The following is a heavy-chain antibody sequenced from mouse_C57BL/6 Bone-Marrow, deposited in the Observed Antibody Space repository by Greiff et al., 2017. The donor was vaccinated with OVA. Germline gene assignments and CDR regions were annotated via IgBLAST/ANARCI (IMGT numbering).Heavy chain of an antibody. D-gene: IGHD3-2*02. CDR2: INYDGSST. V-gene: IGHV5-16*01. CDR1: GFTFSDYY. Sequence: EVQLVESEGGLVQPGSSMKLSCTASGFTFSDYYMAWVRQVPEKGLEWVANINYDGSSTYYLDSLKSRFIISRDNAKNILYLQMSSLKSEDTATYYCARVLREDFDYWGQGTTLTVSS. CDR3: ARVLREDFDY. J-gene: IGHJ2*01.